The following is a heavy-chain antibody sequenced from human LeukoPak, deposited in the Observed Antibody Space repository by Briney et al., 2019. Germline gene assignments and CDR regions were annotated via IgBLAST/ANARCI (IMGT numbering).Heavy chain of an antibody. J-gene: IGHJ6*03. V-gene: IGHV3-21*01. CDR2: ISTSSSYI. CDR3: ARDPYSGNYGTYYYYYMDV. D-gene: IGHD1-26*01. CDR1: GFTFSAYW. Sequence: GGSLRLSCAASGFTFSAYWMHWVRQVPGKGLEWVSSISTSSSYIYYADSVKGRFTISRDNAKNSLYLQMDSLGPEDTAVYYCARDPYSGNYGTYYYYYMDVWGKGTTVTISS.